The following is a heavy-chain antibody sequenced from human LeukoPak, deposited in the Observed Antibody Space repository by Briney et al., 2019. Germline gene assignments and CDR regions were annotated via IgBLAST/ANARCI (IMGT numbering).Heavy chain of an antibody. CDR3: ARDLKYYDSSGFDY. J-gene: IGHJ4*02. D-gene: IGHD3-22*01. Sequence: GGSLRLSCSASGFTFSSYAMHWVRQAPGKGLEWVSCISSSSSYIYYTDSVKGRFTISRDNAKNSLTLQMNSLRAEDTAVYYCARDLKYYDSSGFDYWGQGTLVTVSS. V-gene: IGHV3-21*01. CDR1: GFTFSSYA. CDR2: ISSSSSYI.